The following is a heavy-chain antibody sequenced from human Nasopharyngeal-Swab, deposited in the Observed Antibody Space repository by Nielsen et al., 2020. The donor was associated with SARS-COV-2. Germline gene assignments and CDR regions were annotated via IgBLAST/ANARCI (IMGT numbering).Heavy chain of an antibody. CDR2: ISWNSGSI. J-gene: IGHJ4*02. CDR3: AKENPAVAGQGAFDY. V-gene: IGHV3-9*01. D-gene: IGHD6-19*01. Sequence: GGSLRLSCAASGFTFDDYAMHWVRQAPGKGLEWVSGISWNSGSIGYADSVKGRFTISRDNAKNYLYLQMNSLRAEDTALYYCAKENPAVAGQGAFDYWGQGTLVTVSS. CDR1: GFTFDDYA.